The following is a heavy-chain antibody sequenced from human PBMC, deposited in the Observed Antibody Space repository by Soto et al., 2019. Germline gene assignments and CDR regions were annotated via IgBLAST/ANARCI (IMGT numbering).Heavy chain of an antibody. Sequence: GASVKVSCKASGGTFSSYAISWVRQAPGQGLEWMGGIIPIFGTANYAQKFQGRVTITADESTSTAYMELSSLRSEDTAVYYCAGDRGRLNWFDPWGRGTLVTVSS. J-gene: IGHJ5*02. V-gene: IGHV1-69*13. D-gene: IGHD6-19*01. CDR2: IIPIFGTA. CDR3: AGDRGRLNWFDP. CDR1: GGTFSSYA.